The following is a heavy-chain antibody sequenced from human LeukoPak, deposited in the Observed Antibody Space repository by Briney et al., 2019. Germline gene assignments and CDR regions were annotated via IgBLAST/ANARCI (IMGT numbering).Heavy chain of an antibody. J-gene: IGHJ4*02. D-gene: IGHD6-6*01. V-gene: IGHV3-64*01. CDR3: ARYSSSSGYFDY. Sequence: GGSLRLSCAASGFTFSSYAMHWVRQAPGKGLEYVSAISSNGGSTYYANSVKGRFTISRDNSKNTLYLQMGSLRAEDMAVYYCARYSSSSGYFDYWGQGTLVTVSS. CDR1: GFTFSSYA. CDR2: ISSNGGST.